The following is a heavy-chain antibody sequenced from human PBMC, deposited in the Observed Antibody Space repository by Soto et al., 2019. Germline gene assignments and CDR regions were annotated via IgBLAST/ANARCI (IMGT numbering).Heavy chain of an antibody. J-gene: IGHJ4*02. CDR2: ISGNGGVT. CDR1: GFTFSSYG. V-gene: IGHV3-23*01. CDR3: AKLYESSGRDF. D-gene: IGHD3-22*01. Sequence: EVQLLESGGGLIQPGGSLRLSCAASGFTFSSYGMSWVRQAPGKGLEWVSAISGNGGVTFYADSVKGRFTISRDNSKNTLYLQMNSLRAEDTALYYCAKLYESSGRDFWGQGTLVTVSS.